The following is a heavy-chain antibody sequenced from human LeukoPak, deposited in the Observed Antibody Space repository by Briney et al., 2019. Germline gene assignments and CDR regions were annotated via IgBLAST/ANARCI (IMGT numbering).Heavy chain of an antibody. CDR2: IYYSGST. V-gene: IGHV4-59*12. D-gene: IGHD2-2*01. J-gene: IGHJ6*03. CDR1: GGSISSYY. Sequence: PSETLSLTCTVSGGSISSYYWSWIRQPPGKGLEWIGYIYYSGSTNYNPSLKSRVTISVDTSKNQFSLKLSSVTAADTAVYYCARDTVVPAAMRRLYYYMDVWGKGTTVTVS. CDR3: ARDTVVPAAMRRLYYYMDV.